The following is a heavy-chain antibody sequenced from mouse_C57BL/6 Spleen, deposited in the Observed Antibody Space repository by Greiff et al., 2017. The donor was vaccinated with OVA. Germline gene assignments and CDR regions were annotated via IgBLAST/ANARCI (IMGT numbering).Heavy chain of an antibody. V-gene: IGHV1-19*01. Sequence: EVQLQESGPVLVKPGASVKMSCKASGYTFTDYYMNWVKQSHGKSLEWIGVINPYNGGTSYNQKFKGKATLTVDKSSSTAYMELNSLTSEDSAVYYWARAPGYWYFDVWGTGTTVTVSS. CDR3: ARAPGYWYFDV. J-gene: IGHJ1*03. CDR2: INPYNGGT. CDR1: GYTFTDYY.